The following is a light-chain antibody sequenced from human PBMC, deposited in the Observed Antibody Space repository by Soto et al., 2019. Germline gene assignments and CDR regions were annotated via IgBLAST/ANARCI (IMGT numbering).Light chain of an antibody. CDR3: QQSYSTAIT. J-gene: IGKJ5*01. V-gene: IGKV1-39*01. CDR1: QGIRTD. CDR2: GAS. Sequence: DIQMTQSPSSLSASVGDRVTMTFRASQGIRTDLVWYQQKPGKAPKRLIYGASSLQSGVPSRFSGSGSGTEFTLTISSLQPEDFATYYCQQSYSTAITFGQGTRLEIK.